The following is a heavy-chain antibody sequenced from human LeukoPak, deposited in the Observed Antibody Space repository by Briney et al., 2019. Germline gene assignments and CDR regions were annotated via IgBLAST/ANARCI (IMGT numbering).Heavy chain of an antibody. V-gene: IGHV3-23*01. J-gene: IGHJ4*02. D-gene: IGHD6-13*01. Sequence: AGGSLRLSCAASGFTVSSNYMSWVRQAPGKGLEWVSAISGSGGSTYYADSVKGRFTISRDNSKNTLYLQMNSLRAEDTAVYYCAKASPIPIAAALYFDYWGQGTLVTVSS. CDR1: GFTVSSNY. CDR3: AKASPIPIAAALYFDY. CDR2: ISGSGGST.